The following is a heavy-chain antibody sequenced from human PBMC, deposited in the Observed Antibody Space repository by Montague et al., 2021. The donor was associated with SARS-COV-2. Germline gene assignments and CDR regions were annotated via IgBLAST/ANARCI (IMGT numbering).Heavy chain of an antibody. D-gene: IGHD2/OR15-2a*01. CDR1: GFTFSSYA. J-gene: IGHJ6*02. CDR3: ARVLGGYYGMDV. V-gene: IGHV3-30-3*01. CDR2: ISYDGSNK. Sequence: LRLSCEASGFTFSSYAMHWVRQAPGKGLEWVAVISYDGSNKYYADSVKGRFTISRDNSKNTLYLQMNSLRAEDTAVYYCARVLGGYYGMDVWGQGTTVTVSS.